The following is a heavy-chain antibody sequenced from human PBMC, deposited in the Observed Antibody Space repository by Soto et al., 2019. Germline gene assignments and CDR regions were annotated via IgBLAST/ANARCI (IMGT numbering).Heavy chain of an antibody. V-gene: IGHV1-69*06. CDR3: ARGVYGSGNYYTGPSAFDI. CDR1: GGTLSDHG. J-gene: IGHJ3*02. CDR2: TIPVFNTA. D-gene: IGHD3-10*01. Sequence: QVQLEQSGAEVKQPGSSVKVSCKASGGTLSDHGVAWLRQAPGQGLKWMGGTIPVFNTAKYAQKFQGRVTVTADKFTNIAYMELSSLRSEDTAFYFCARGVYGSGNYYTGPSAFDIWGQGTMVIVSS.